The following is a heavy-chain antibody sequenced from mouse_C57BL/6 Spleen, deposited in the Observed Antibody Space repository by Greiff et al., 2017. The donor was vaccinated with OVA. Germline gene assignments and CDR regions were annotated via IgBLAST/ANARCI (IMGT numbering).Heavy chain of an antibody. J-gene: IGHJ4*01. V-gene: IGHV5-9-1*02. CDR2: ISSGGDYI. Sequence: DVMLVESGEGLVKPGGSLKLSCAASGFTFSSYAMSWVRQTPEKRLEWVAYISSGGDYIYYADTVKGRFTISRDNARNTLYLQMSSLKSEDTAMYYCTRGGTTVVADAMDYWGQGTSVTVSS. CDR1: GFTFSSYA. D-gene: IGHD1-1*01. CDR3: TRGGTTVVADAMDY.